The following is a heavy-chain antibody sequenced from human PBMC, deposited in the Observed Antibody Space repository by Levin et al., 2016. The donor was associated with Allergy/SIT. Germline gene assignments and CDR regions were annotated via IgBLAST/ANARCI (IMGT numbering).Heavy chain of an antibody. CDR2: IKQDGSEK. CDR3: ARGKYQLLPYYYYGMDV. D-gene: IGHD2-2*01. Sequence: VRQMPGKGLEWVANIKQDGSEKYYVDSVKGRFTISRDNAKNSLYLQMNSLRAEDTAVYYCARGKYQLLPYYYYGMDVWGQGTTVTVSS. J-gene: IGHJ6*02. V-gene: IGHV3-7*04.